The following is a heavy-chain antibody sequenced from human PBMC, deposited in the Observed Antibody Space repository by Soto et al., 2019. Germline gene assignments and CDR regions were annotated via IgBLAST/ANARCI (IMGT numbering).Heavy chain of an antibody. CDR2: ISAYNGNT. CDR1: GYTFTSYG. V-gene: IGHV1-18*01. CDR3: ARDFWSGPLSSGPWFDP. Sequence: GASVKVSCTASGYTFTSYGISWVRQAPGQGLEWMGWISAYNGNTNYAQKLQGRVTMTTDTSTSTAYTELRSLRSDDTAVYYCARDFWSGPLSSGPWFDPWGQGTLVTVSS. D-gene: IGHD3-3*01. J-gene: IGHJ5*02.